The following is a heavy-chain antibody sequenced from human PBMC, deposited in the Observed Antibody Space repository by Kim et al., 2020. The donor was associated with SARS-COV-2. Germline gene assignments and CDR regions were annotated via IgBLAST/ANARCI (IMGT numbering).Heavy chain of an antibody. Sequence: ASVKVSCKVSGYTLTELSMHWVRQAPGKGLEWMGGFDPEDGETIYAQKFQGRVTMTEDTSTDTAYMELSSLRSEDTAVYYCATDGAALDYYGMDVWGQGTTVTVSS. CDR1: GYTLTELS. D-gene: IGHD5-18*01. V-gene: IGHV1-24*01. CDR3: ATDGAALDYYGMDV. CDR2: FDPEDGET. J-gene: IGHJ6*02.